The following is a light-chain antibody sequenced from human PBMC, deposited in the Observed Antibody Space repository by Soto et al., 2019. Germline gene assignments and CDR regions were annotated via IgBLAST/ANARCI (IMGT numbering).Light chain of an antibody. J-gene: IGKJ2*01. V-gene: IGKV3-20*01. CDR1: QSIASTY. CDR3: QQYGSSLYT. CDR2: GAS. Sequence: EIVLTQSPGTLSLSPGERVTLSCRASQSIASTYSTWYQQKPGQAPRLLIDGASRRATGIPDRFSDSGSGTAVSLTISRLEPEDLAVYYCQQYGSSLYTFGQGTKLEI.